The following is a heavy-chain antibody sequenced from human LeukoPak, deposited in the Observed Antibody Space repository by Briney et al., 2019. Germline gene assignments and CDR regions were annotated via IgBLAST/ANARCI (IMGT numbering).Heavy chain of an antibody. CDR1: GFSVSNYY. CDR3: ARDRAGTQDCVDFDP. D-gene: IGHD2-21*01. V-gene: IGHV3-66*03. CDR2: ICDSGET. Sequence: GGSLRLSCAGSGFSVSNYYMSWVRQAPGKGLECVSLICDSGETFYADPVKGRFTISRDNSKTTMYLQMNRLRREDTAVYFCARDRAGTQDCVDFDPWGQGTLVTVSS. J-gene: IGHJ5*02.